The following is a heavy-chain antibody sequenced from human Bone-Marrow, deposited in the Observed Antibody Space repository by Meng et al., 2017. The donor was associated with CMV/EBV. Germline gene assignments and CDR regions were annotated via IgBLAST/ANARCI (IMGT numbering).Heavy chain of an antibody. D-gene: IGHD4-17*01. CDR3: ARLITVTNDFDY. CDR1: GFTFSSYA. CDR2: ISYDGSNK. J-gene: IGHJ4*02. Sequence: GESLKISCAASGFTFSSYAMHWVRQAPGKGLEWVAVISYDGSNKYYADSVKGRFTISRDNSKNTLYLQMNSLRAEDTAVYYCARLITVTNDFDYWGQGTLVTVSS. V-gene: IGHV3-30*04.